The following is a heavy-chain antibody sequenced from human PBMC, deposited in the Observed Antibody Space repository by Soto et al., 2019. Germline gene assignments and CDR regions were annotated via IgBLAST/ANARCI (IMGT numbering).Heavy chain of an antibody. Sequence: QVQLVESGGGVVQPGRSLRLSCAASGFTFSSYAMHWVRQAPGKGLEWVAVISYDGSNKYYADSVKGRFTISRDNSKNTLYLQMNSLRAEDTAVYYCARAVAGPPAAPRGWFYYGMDVWGQGTTVTVSS. V-gene: IGHV3-30-3*01. J-gene: IGHJ6*02. D-gene: IGHD6-19*01. CDR3: ARAVAGPPAAPRGWFYYGMDV. CDR2: ISYDGSNK. CDR1: GFTFSSYA.